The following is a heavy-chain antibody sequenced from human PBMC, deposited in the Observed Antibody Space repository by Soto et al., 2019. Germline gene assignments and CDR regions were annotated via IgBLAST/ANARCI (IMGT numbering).Heavy chain of an antibody. CDR3: ARHVESTAATYS. V-gene: IGHV4-31*03. CDR1: GGSIRTTGYY. D-gene: IGHD4-17*01. J-gene: IGHJ4*02. Sequence: QVQLQESGPGLVKPSQTLSLTCTVSGGSIRTTGYYWNWIRQRPGKGLEWIGNIYHRWTTYYNPSLKSRVSLSVDTSNNQFSLRLTSVTAADPAVYFFARHVESTAATYSWGQGTLVTVSS. CDR2: IYHRWTT.